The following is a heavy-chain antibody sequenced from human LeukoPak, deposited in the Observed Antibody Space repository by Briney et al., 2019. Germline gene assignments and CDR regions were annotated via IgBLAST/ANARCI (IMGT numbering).Heavy chain of an antibody. CDR3: ARSDSSSGWFGYFDY. V-gene: IGHV1-69*05. J-gene: IGHJ4*02. CDR2: IIPIFSTV. Sequence: GASVKVSCKASGGTFSSYAISWVRQAPGQGLEWMGRIIPIFSTVNYAQKFQGRVTITTDESTSTAYLELSSLRSEDTAVYYCARSDSSSGWFGYFDYWGQGTLVSVSS. D-gene: IGHD6-19*01. CDR1: GGTFSSYA.